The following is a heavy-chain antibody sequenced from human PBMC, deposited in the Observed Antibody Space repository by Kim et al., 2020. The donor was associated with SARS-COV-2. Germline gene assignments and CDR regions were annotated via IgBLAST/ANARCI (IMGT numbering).Heavy chain of an antibody. Sequence: GGSLRLSCAASGFTFSSYAMHWVRQAPGKGLEWVAVISYDGSNKYYADSVKGRFTISRDNSKNTLYLQMNSLRAEDTAVYYCARDFGWLLPCYGMDVWGQGTTVTVSS. CDR2: ISYDGSNK. D-gene: IGHD3-22*01. CDR3: ARDFGWLLPCYGMDV. J-gene: IGHJ6*02. CDR1: GFTFSSYA. V-gene: IGHV3-30-3*01.